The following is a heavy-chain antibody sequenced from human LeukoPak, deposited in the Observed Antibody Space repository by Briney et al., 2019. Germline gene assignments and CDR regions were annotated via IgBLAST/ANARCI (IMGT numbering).Heavy chain of an antibody. CDR2: ISTSSSYI. CDR1: GFTFSRNS. D-gene: IGHD6-6*01. Sequence: GGSLRLSCAASGFTFSRNSMNWVRQAPGKGLEWVSSISTSSSYINYADSVKGRFTISRDNAKNSLYLQMNSLRAEDTAVYYCARGSSNIAARNNWFDPWGQGTLVTVSS. V-gene: IGHV3-21*01. CDR3: ARGSSNIAARNNWFDP. J-gene: IGHJ5*02.